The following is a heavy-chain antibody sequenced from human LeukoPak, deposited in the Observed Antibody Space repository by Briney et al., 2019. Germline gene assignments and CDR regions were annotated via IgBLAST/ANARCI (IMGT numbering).Heavy chain of an antibody. CDR3: ARSRGYTYGFDY. CDR1: GGSISTYY. Sequence: SETLSLTCTVSGGSISTYYWNWIRQPPGEGLEWIGYIYYSGSTNYNPSLKSRVTISVDTSRNQFSLRVSSVTAADTAVYYCARSRGYTYGFDYWGQGTLVTVSS. D-gene: IGHD5-18*01. CDR2: IYYSGST. V-gene: IGHV4-59*01. J-gene: IGHJ4*02.